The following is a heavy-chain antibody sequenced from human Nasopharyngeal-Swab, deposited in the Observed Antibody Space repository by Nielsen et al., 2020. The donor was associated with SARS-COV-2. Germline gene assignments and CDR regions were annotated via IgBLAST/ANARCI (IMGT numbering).Heavy chain of an antibody. Sequence: GESLKISCAASGFTFSSYAMSWVHQAPGKGLEWVSVIYSGGSSTYYADSVKGRFTISRDNSKNTLYLQMNSLRAEDTAVYYCAKDGTLLGYYYYGMDVWGQGTTVTVSS. CDR3: AKDGTLLGYYYYGMDV. CDR1: GFTFSSYA. CDR2: IYSGGSST. V-gene: IGHV3-23*03. J-gene: IGHJ6*02. D-gene: IGHD2-8*02.